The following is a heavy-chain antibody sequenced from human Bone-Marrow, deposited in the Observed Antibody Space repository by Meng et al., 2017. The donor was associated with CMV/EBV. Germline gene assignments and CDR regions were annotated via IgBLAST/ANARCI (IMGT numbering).Heavy chain of an antibody. CDR1: GFPFSSYG. V-gene: IGHV3-30*02. Sequence: GESLKISWAASGFPFSSYGTHWVRPAPGKGLEWVAFIRYDGKNKYYADSVKGRFTISRDNSKNTLYLQMNSLRAEDTAVYYCAKGGGYQRRDGEEFDYWGQGTLVTVSS. CDR3: AKGGGYQRRDGEEFDY. CDR2: IRYDGKNK. J-gene: IGHJ4*02. D-gene: IGHD2-2*01.